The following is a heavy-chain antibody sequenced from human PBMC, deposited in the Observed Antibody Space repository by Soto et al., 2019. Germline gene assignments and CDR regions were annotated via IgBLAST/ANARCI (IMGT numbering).Heavy chain of an antibody. Sequence: EVHLVESGGGLVQPGGSLRLSCAASGFTFSDYYMDWVRQAPGKGLEWVGRIRNRAQSYTIDYAASVRGRFTISRDDSEDSLYLQMNSLKTEDTAIYFCARTAPGLAGDHWGQGVLVTVSS. V-gene: IGHV3-72*01. J-gene: IGHJ4*02. CDR2: IRNRAQSYTI. CDR3: ARTAPGLAGDH. D-gene: IGHD2-15*01. CDR1: GFTFSDYY.